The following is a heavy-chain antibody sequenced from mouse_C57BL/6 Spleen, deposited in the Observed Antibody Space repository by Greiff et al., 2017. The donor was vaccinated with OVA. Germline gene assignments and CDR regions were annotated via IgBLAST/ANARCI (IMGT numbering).Heavy chain of an antibody. D-gene: IGHD2-12*01. CDR2: IYPGSGNT. CDR3: ARSWSYSGYFDY. CDR1: GYSFTSYS. Sequence: VPLQQSGPELVKPGASVKISCKASGYSFTSYSIHWVKQRPGQGLEWIGWIYPGSGNTKYNEKFKGQATLTADTSSSTAYMQLSSLTSEDSAVYDCARSWSYSGYFDYWGQGTTRTVSS. V-gene: IGHV1-66*01. J-gene: IGHJ2*01.